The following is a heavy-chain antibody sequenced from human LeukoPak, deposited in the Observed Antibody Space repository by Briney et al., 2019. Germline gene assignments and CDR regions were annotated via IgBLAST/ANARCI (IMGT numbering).Heavy chain of an antibody. J-gene: IGHJ4*02. D-gene: IGHD3-10*01. V-gene: IGHV3-30*02. CDR2: IRYDGSSK. Sequence: PGGSLRLSCAASGFTFSNYGMHWVRQAPGKGLEWVAFIRYDGSSKYNADSVKGRFTISRDNSKNTLFLQMNSLKTEDTAVYYCAKSPGDDSGDDPGYWGQGTLVTVSS. CDR3: AKSPGDDSGDDPGY. CDR1: GFTFSNYG.